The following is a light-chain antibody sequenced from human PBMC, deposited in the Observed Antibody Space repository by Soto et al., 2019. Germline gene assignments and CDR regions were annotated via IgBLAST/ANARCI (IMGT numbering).Light chain of an antibody. CDR1: QSVDSTF. CDR3: KQYMSSVT. CDR2: CAS. J-gene: IGKJ1*01. V-gene: IGKV3-20*01. Sequence: EMVLTQSPGSLSLSPGEIATLSCRASQSVDSTFFAWYQKKPGQAPRLRIYCASKRATGVPDRFSGSGSGTDFTLTISRLEPEDFAVYYCKQYMSSVTFGQATQVDI.